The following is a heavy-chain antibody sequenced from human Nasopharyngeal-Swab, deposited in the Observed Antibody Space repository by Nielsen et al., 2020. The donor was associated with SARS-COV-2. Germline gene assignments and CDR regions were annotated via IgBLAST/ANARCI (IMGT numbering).Heavy chain of an antibody. D-gene: IGHD2-2*01. CDR1: GYTFTSYY. V-gene: IGHV1-69*13. CDR3: ARACSSTSCYQTTGRYFQH. J-gene: IGHJ1*01. Sequence: SVKVSCKASGYTFTSYYMHWVRQAPGQGLEWMGGIIPIFGTANYAQKFQGRVTITADESTSTAYMELSSLRSEDTAVYYCARACSSTSCYQTTGRYFQHWGQGTLVTVSS. CDR2: IIPIFGTA.